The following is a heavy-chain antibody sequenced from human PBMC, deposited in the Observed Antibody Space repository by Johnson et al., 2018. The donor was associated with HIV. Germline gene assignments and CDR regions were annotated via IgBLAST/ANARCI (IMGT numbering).Heavy chain of an antibody. CDR3: ARDRCSSTSCIDAVDI. V-gene: IGHV3-30-3*01. D-gene: IGHD2-2*01. CDR2: ISYAGANN. Sequence: VQLVESGGGVVQPGRSLRLSCAASGFAFSSYAMHWVRQAPGKGLEWVALISYAGANNYYADSVKGRFTISRDNSKNTLYLQMNSQRAEDTAVYYCARDRCSSTSCIDAVDIWGQGTMVTVSS. CDR1: GFAFSSYA. J-gene: IGHJ3*02.